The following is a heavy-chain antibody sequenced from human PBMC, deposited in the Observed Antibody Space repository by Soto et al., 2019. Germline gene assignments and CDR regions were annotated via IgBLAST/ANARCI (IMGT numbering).Heavy chain of an antibody. CDR2: IYYSGST. D-gene: IGHD2-21*01. J-gene: IGHJ6*02. CDR3: AASCVGCGGFNYYGMDV. CDR1: GGSIRSGGYY. Sequence: QVPLQESGPGLVKPSQTLSLTCTVSGGSIRSGGYYWSWIRQHPGKGLEWIGYIYYSGSTYYNPSLKSRVTISVDTSKNHFSLKLSSVTAADTAVYYCAASCVGCGGFNYYGMDVWGQGTTVTVSS. V-gene: IGHV4-31*03.